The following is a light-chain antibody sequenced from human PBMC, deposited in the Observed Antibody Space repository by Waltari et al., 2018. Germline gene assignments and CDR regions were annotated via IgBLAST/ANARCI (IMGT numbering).Light chain of an antibody. V-gene: IGKV1-39*01. J-gene: IGKJ4*01. Sequence: DVQMNQSPSSLSASVGDRVTITCRASQSVSYYLNWYQQKAGQAPKLLIYVASSLETGVPSRFSGSGSGTDFTLTISNLQPEDFATYLCQQTYNAPLTFGGGTKVEIK. CDR1: QSVSYY. CDR2: VAS. CDR3: QQTYNAPLT.